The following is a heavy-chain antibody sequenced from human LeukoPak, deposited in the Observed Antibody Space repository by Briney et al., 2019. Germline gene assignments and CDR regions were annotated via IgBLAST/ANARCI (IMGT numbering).Heavy chain of an antibody. V-gene: IGHV4-4*02. CDR3: ARAVRNTVWDKYYFDY. J-gene: IGHJ4*02. D-gene: IGHD1-26*01. CDR2: INHSGST. Sequence: SGTLSLTCAVSGGSISSSNWWSWIRQPPGKGLEWIGEINHSGSTNYNPSLKSRVTISVDTSKSQFSLKLISVTAADTAVYYCARAVRNTVWDKYYFDYWGQGTLVTVSS. CDR1: GGSISSSNW.